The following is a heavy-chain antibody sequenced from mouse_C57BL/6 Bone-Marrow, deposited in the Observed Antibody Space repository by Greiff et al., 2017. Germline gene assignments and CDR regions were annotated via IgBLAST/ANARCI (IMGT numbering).Heavy chain of an antibody. Sequence: VQLQQSGPELVKPGASVKISCKASGYTFTDYYMNWVKQSHGKSLEWIGDINPNNGGTSYNQKFTGKATLTVDKSSSTAYMEIRSLTAEDSAVYYCARNPFAYWGQGTLVTVSA. J-gene: IGHJ3*01. CDR1: GYTFTDYY. CDR3: ARNPFAY. CDR2: INPNNGGT. V-gene: IGHV1-26*01.